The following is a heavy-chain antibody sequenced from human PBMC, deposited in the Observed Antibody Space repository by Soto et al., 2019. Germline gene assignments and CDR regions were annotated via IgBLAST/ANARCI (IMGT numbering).Heavy chain of an antibody. D-gene: IGHD2-2*01. V-gene: IGHV4-34*01. J-gene: IGHJ5*02. Sequence: PSETLSLTCVVYGGSFSGYYWSWIRQSPGKGLEWIGGINHRGSTNYNPSLESRVTISVDTSKNQFSLKLPSVTAADTPMYYCAGDGFCTSTTCRVGNWFDPWGRGTLVTVSS. CDR3: AGDGFCTSTTCRVGNWFDP. CDR1: GGSFSGYY. CDR2: INHRGST.